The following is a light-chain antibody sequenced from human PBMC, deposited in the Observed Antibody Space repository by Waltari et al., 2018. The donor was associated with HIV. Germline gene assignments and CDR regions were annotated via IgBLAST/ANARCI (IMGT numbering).Light chain of an antibody. V-gene: IGLV1-44*01. Sequence: QSVLPPPPSASGTPGPRVTISCSGSSSNIGSDAVNWYQQFPGTAPKVLIYSNDQRPSGVPDRFSGSKSGTSASLAINGLQSEDEADYYCVVWDARLNGLVFGGGTKLTVL. CDR2: SND. J-gene: IGLJ2*01. CDR1: SSNIGSDA. CDR3: VVWDARLNGLV.